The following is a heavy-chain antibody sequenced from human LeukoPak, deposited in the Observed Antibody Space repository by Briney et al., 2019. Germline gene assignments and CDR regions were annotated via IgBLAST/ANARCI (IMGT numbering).Heavy chain of an antibody. CDR3: ARDRLPAAATPFQH. CDR1: GYIFTSYG. J-gene: IGHJ1*01. CDR2: ISAYNGNT. D-gene: IGHD6-13*01. V-gene: IGHV1-18*01. Sequence: ASVKVSCKASGYIFTSYGISWVRQAPGQGLEWMGWISAYNGNTNYAQNLQGRVTMTTDTSTSTAYMELRSLRSDDTAVYYCARDRLPAAATPFQHWGQGTLVTVPS.